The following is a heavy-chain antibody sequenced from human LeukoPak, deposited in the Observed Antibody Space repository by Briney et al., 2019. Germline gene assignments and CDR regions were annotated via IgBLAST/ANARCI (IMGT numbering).Heavy chain of an antibody. CDR3: ARRCVAGDCYKY. CDR1: GGSIRGFY. V-gene: IGHV4-59*08. D-gene: IGHD2-21*02. CDR2: VHYSGST. J-gene: IGHJ4*02. Sequence: PSETLSLTCTVSGGSIRGFYWNWHRQPPGKGLEWIGFVHYSGSTNYNPSLKSRATISVDTSKNQFSLRLDSVTGADTAVYYCARRCVAGDCYKYWGEGTLVTVSS.